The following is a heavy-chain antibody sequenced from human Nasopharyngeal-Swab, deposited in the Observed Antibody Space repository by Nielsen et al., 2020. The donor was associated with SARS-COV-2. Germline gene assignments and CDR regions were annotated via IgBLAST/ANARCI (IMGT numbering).Heavy chain of an antibody. J-gene: IGHJ3*02. D-gene: IGHD3-22*01. CDR2: ISYDGSNK. CDR1: GFTFSSYG. Sequence: GESLKISCAASGFTFSSYGMHWVRQAPGKGLEWVAVISYDGSNKYYADSVKGRFTISRYHSVNTLYLQMNSLIAEDTAVYYCAKETTYYYDSSGWGAFDIWGQGTMVTVSS. CDR3: AKETTYYYDSSGWGAFDI. V-gene: IGHV3-30*18.